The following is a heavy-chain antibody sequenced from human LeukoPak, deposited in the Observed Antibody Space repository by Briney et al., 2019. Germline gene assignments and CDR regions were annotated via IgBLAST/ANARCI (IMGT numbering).Heavy chain of an antibody. CDR1: GGSFRGYY. J-gene: IGHJ4*02. D-gene: IGHD1-26*01. V-gene: IGHV4-34*01. CDR2: INHSGST. CDR3: ARGADIVGATAFDY. Sequence: KTSETLSLTCAVYGGSFRGYYWSWIRQPPRKGLAWIGEINHSGSTNYNPSLKSRVTISVDTSKNQFSLKLSSVTAADTAVYYCARGADIVGATAFDYWGQGTLVTVSS.